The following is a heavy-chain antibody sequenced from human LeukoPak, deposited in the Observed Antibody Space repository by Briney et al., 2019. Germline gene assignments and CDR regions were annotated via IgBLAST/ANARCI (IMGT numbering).Heavy chain of an antibody. D-gene: IGHD6-19*01. J-gene: IGHJ4*02. CDR3: AREVSYSSDWNSDY. CDR2: ISSNGGST. CDR1: GFTFSKYA. Sequence: PGGSLRLFCAASGFTFSKYAMHWVRQAPGKGLEYVSTISSNGGSTFHANSVKGRFTISRDNSKNTLYLQMDSLRNEDMALYYCAREVSYSSDWNSDYWGQGTLVTVSS. V-gene: IGHV3-64*01.